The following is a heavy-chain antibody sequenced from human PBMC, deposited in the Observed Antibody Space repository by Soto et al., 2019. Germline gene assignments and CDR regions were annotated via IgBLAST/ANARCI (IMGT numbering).Heavy chain of an antibody. Sequence: PGGSLRLSCAASGFTFSSYGMHWVRQAPGKGLEWVAVISYDGSNKYYADSVKGRFTISRDNSKNTLYLQMNSLRAEDTAVYYCANSPILGSYDFWSGSPLDYWGQGTLVTVSS. J-gene: IGHJ4*02. CDR3: ANSPILGSYDFWSGSPLDY. V-gene: IGHV3-30*18. D-gene: IGHD3-3*01. CDR1: GFTFSSYG. CDR2: ISYDGSNK.